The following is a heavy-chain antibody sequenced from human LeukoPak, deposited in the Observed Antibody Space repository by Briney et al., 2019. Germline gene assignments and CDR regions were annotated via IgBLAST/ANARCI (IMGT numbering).Heavy chain of an antibody. Sequence: WASVKVSCNVSGYTLTELSMHWVRQAPGKGLEWMGGFDPEDGETIYAQKFQGRVTMTEDTSTDTAYMELSSLRSEDTAVYYCATQNATGVSGSYYNVYFDYWGQGTLVTVSS. CDR3: ATQNATGVSGSYYNVYFDY. CDR1: GYTLTELS. D-gene: IGHD3-10*01. CDR2: FDPEDGET. J-gene: IGHJ4*02. V-gene: IGHV1-24*01.